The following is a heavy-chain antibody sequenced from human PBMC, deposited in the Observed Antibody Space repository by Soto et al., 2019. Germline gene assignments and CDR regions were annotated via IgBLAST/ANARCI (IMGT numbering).Heavy chain of an antibody. CDR1: GYTFTSYG. Sequence: GASVKVSCKASGYTFTSYGSSWVRQAPGQGLEWMGWIGAYNGNTNYAQKLQGRVTMTTDTSTSTAYMELRSLRSDDTAVYYCARDRSIAVAGTNGGMDVWGQGPTVTVSS. CDR3: ARDRSIAVAGTNGGMDV. D-gene: IGHD6-19*01. J-gene: IGHJ6*02. CDR2: IGAYNGNT. V-gene: IGHV1-18*01.